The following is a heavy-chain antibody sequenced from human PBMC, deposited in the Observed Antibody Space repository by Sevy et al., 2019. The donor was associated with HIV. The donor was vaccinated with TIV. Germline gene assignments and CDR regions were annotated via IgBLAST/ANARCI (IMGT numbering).Heavy chain of an antibody. CDR2: INPNSGGT. CDR1: GYTFTGYY. CDR3: ARTPEAGSSWSGFDY. D-gene: IGHD6-13*01. V-gene: IGHV1-2*02. Sequence: ASVKVSCKASGYTFTGYYMHWVRQAPGQGLEWMGWINPNSGGTNYAQKFQGRDTMTRDTSISTAYMELSRLGSDDTAVYYCARTPEAGSSWSGFDYWGQGTLVTVSS. J-gene: IGHJ4*02.